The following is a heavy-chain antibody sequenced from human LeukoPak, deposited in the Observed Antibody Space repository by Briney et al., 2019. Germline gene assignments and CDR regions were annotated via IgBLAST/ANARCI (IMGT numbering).Heavy chain of an antibody. CDR1: GGSISTDS. CDR3: ASLEYSSSSWFDP. Sequence: SETLSLTCTVSGGSISTDSWSWIRQPPGKGLEWIGYIYYSGSTNYNPSLKSRVTISVDTSKNQFSLKLSSVTAADTAVYYCASLEYSSSSWFDPWGQGTLVTVSS. J-gene: IGHJ5*02. V-gene: IGHV4-59*01. D-gene: IGHD6-6*01. CDR2: IYYSGST.